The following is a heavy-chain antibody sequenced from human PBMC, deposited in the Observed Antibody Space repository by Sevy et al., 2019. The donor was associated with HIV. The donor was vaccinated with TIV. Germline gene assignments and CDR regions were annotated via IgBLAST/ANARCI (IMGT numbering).Heavy chain of an antibody. Sequence: GGSLRLSSAASGFTFSSYGMHWVRQAPGKGLEWVAFIRYDGSNKYYADSVKGRFTISRDNSKNTLYLQMNSLRAEDTAVYYCAKNYTYYFDYWGQGTLVTVSS. V-gene: IGHV3-30*02. CDR2: IRYDGSNK. CDR3: AKNYTYYFDY. J-gene: IGHJ4*02. D-gene: IGHD3-3*01. CDR1: GFTFSSYG.